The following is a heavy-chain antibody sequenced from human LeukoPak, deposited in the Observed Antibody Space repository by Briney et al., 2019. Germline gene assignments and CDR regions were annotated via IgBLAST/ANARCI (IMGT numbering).Heavy chain of an antibody. D-gene: IGHD3-22*01. CDR1: GYTFTSYG. J-gene: IGHJ4*02. V-gene: IGHV1-18*01. Sequence: ASVKVSCKASGYTFTSYGISWVRQAPGQGLEWMGWISAYNGNTNYAQKLQGRVTMTTDTSTSTAYMELRSLRSDDTAVYYCARVVCNYDSSGYYSDYWGQGTLVAVSS. CDR2: ISAYNGNT. CDR3: ARVVCNYDSSGYYSDY.